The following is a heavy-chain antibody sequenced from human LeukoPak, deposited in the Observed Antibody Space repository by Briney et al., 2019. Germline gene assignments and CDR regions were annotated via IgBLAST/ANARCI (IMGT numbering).Heavy chain of an antibody. J-gene: IGHJ4*02. CDR1: GGSISSYY. V-gene: IGHV4-59*06. D-gene: IGHD2-2*01. CDR2: IYYSGST. CDR3: ARVRYCSSTSCHEGPDY. Sequence: SETLSLTCTVSGGSISSYYWSWIRQHPGKGLEWIGYIYYSGSTYYNPSLKSRVTISVDTSKNQFSLKLSSVTAADTAVYYCARVRYCSSTSCHEGPDYWGQGTLVTVSS.